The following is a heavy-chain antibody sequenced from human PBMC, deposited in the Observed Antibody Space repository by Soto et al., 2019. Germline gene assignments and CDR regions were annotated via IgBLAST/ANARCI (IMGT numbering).Heavy chain of an antibody. CDR1: GFTFSSYA. Sequence: GGSLRLSCAASGFTFSSYAMSWVRQAPGKGLEWVSAISGSGGSTYYADSVKGRFTISRDNSKNTLYLQMNSLRAEDTAVYYCAKQSHDILTGYYRPAGYYYYYMDVWGKGTTVTVSS. CDR3: AKQSHDILTGYYRPAGYYYYYMDV. J-gene: IGHJ6*03. CDR2: ISGSGGST. D-gene: IGHD3-9*01. V-gene: IGHV3-23*01.